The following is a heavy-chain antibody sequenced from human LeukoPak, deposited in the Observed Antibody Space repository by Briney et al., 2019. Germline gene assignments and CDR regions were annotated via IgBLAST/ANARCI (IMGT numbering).Heavy chain of an antibody. J-gene: IGHJ4*02. CDR3: ARGHLFRGSGSYFDY. V-gene: IGHV4-34*01. D-gene: IGHD3-10*01. Sequence: PSETLSLTCAVYGGSFSGYYWSWIRQPPGKVLEWFGEINHSGSTNYNPSLKSRVTISVDTSKNQFSLKLASVTSADTAVYYCARGHLFRGSGSYFDYWGQGTLLTVSS. CDR2: INHSGST. CDR1: GGSFSGYY.